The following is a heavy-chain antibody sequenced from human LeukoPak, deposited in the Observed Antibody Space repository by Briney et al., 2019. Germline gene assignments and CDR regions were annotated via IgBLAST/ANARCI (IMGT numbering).Heavy chain of an antibody. J-gene: IGHJ5*02. CDR2: INHSGST. CDR1: GGSFSGYY. Sequence: NPSETLSLTCAVYGGSFSGYYWSWLRQPPGKGLEWIGEINHSGSTNYNPSLKSRVTISVDTSKNQFSLKLSSVTAADTAVYYCARDRPRYQSKYRKGPFSNWFDPWGQGTLVTVSS. V-gene: IGHV4-34*01. CDR3: ARDRPRYQSKYRKGPFSNWFDP. D-gene: IGHD2/OR15-2a*01.